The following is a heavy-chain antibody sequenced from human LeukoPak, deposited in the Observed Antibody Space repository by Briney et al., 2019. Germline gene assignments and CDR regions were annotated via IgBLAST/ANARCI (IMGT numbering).Heavy chain of an antibody. V-gene: IGHV4-59*01. Sequence: SETLSLTCTVSGDSISNYYWSWIRQPPGKGLEWIGYIYYSGSTNYNPSLKSRVTISVDTSKNQFPLKLSSVTAADTALYYCARGYGSGSLYFDYWGQGSLVTVSS. CDR2: IYYSGST. J-gene: IGHJ4*02. D-gene: IGHD3-10*01. CDR1: GDSISNYY. CDR3: ARGYGSGSLYFDY.